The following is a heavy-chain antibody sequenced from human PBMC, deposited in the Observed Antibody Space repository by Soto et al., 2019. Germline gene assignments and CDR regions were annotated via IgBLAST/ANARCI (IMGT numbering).Heavy chain of an antibody. CDR1: GYTFIDYY. J-gene: IGHJ4*02. D-gene: IGHD3-9*01. CDR2: ISPRSGGT. CDR3: ARPPGYISDWYYFDL. V-gene: IGHV1-2*02. Sequence: ASVKVSCMAYGYTFIDYYMHRVRQAPGQGFEWMGRISPRSGGTNYAQKFQGRVTMTWDTSLNTAYMELSSLISEDTAVYYCARPPGYISDWYYFDLWGQGTLVTVSS.